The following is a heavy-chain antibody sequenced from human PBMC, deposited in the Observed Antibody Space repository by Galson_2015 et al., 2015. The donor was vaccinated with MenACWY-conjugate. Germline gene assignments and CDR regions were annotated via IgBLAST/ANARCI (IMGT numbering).Heavy chain of an antibody. CDR3: AGDIVGSKPLDY. CDR2: ITSSGRSM. Sequence: SLRLSCAASGMTFSNFGMNWVRQAPGKGLEWVSYITSSGRSMSCADSVKGRFTISRDNAKNSLYLQMNSLRAEDTAFYYCAGDIVGSKPLDYWGQGTLVTVSS. CDR1: GMTFSNFG. V-gene: IGHV3-48*03. D-gene: IGHD1-26*01. J-gene: IGHJ4*02.